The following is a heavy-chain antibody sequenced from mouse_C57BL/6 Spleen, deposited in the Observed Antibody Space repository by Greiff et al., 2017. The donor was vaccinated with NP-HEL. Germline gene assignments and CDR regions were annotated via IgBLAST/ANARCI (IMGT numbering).Heavy chain of an antibody. CDR3: AREGTYYYGSSYGVAY. V-gene: IGHV1-53*01. Sequence: QVQLQQPGTELVKPGASVKLSCKASGYTFTSYWMHWVKQRPGQGLEWIGNINPSNGGTNYNEKFKSKATLTVDKSSSTAYMQLSSLTSEDSAVYYCAREGTYYYGSSYGVAYWGQGTLVTVSA. CDR1: GYTFTSYW. D-gene: IGHD1-1*01. CDR2: INPSNGGT. J-gene: IGHJ3*01.